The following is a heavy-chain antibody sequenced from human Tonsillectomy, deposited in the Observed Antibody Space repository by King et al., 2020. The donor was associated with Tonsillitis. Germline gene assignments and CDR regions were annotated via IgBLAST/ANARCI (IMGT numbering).Heavy chain of an antibody. CDR2: INPNSGGT. Sequence: QLVQSGAEVKKPGASVKVSCKASGYTFTGYYMHWVRQAPGQGLEWMGWINPNSGGTNYAQKFQGRVTMTRDTSISTAYMELSRLRSDDTAVYYCARVGLGSSGWYDYNYYGMDVWGQGPTVTVSS. CDR3: ARVGLGSSGWYDYNYYGMDV. D-gene: IGHD6-19*01. J-gene: IGHJ6*02. CDR1: GYTFTGYY. V-gene: IGHV1-2*02.